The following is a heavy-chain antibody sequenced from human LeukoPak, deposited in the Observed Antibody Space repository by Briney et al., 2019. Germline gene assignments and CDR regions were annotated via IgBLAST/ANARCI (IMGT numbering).Heavy chain of an antibody. J-gene: IGHJ4*02. CDR2: INSDGSST. Sequence: GGSLRLSCAASGFTFSSYWMHWVRQAPGKGLVWVSRINSDGSSTSYADSVKGRFTISRDISKNTLYLQMDSLRAEDTAIYYCARDWKTNSFDYWGQGTLVTVSS. CDR3: ARDWKTNSFDY. V-gene: IGHV3-74*01. D-gene: IGHD1-1*01. CDR1: GFTFSSYW.